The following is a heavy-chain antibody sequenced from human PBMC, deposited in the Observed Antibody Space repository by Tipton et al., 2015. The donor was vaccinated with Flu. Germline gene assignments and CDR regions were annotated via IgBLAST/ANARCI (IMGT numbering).Heavy chain of an antibody. J-gene: IGHJ4*02. Sequence: TLSLTCSVSGGSINGFYWSWIRQPAGKGLEWIGRIHSSGNTNYNPSLKSRVTMSADTSKNQFSLRLTSVTAADTAVYFCAREVPGDGYIPYWGQGTLVTVPS. D-gene: IGHD5-24*01. CDR1: GGSINGFY. CDR3: AREVPGDGYIPY. CDR2: IHSSGNT. V-gene: IGHV4-4*07.